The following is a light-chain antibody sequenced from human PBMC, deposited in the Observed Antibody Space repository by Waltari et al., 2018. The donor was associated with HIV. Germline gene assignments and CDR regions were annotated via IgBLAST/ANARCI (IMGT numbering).Light chain of an antibody. CDR2: RNN. Sequence: QSVLTQPPSASGTPGQRVTISCSGSSSNVGSTDVHWYPQLPGTAPKLLIYRNNQRPSGVPDRFSGSKSGTSASLAISGLRSEDEADYYCAVWDDTLSGHLVFGGGTKLTVL. V-gene: IGLV1-47*01. J-gene: IGLJ2*01. CDR3: AVWDDTLSGHLV. CDR1: SSNVGSTD.